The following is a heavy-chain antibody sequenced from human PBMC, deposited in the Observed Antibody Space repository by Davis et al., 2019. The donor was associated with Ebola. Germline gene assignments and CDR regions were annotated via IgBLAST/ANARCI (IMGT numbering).Heavy chain of an antibody. CDR1: GVSLHDHA. CDR2: VSWNSDGV. V-gene: IGHV3-9*01. CDR3: GKDLTPGGMDV. D-gene: IGHD3-16*01. Sequence: SLKISCVASGVSLHDHAMHWVRQAPGKGLEWVAAVSWNSDGVGYADSVKGRFTIYRDNAKNSLYLHMNSLRVEDTAFYYCGKDLTPGGMDVWGQGTTVTVSS. J-gene: IGHJ6*02.